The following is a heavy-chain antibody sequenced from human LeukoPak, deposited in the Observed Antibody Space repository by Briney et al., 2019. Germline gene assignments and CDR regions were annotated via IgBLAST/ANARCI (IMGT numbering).Heavy chain of an antibody. CDR2: INHSGST. CDR3: ARVPYRPLLYPDY. Sequence: PSETLSLTCAVYGGSFSGYYWSWIRQPPGKGLEWIGEINHSGSTNYNPSLKSRVTISVDTSKNQFSLKLSSVTAADTAVYYCARVPYRPLLYPDYWGQGTLVTVSS. D-gene: IGHD2-2*02. CDR1: GGSFSGYY. J-gene: IGHJ4*02. V-gene: IGHV4-34*01.